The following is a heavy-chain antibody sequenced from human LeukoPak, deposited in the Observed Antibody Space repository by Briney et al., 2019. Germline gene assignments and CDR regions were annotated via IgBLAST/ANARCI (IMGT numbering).Heavy chain of an antibody. J-gene: IGHJ5*02. D-gene: IGHD5-12*01. CDR2: MNPNSGNT. CDR1: GYTFTSYD. Sequence: GASVKVSCKASGYTFTSYDINWVRQATGQGLEWMGWMNPNSGNTGYAQKFQGRVTITRNTSISTAYMELSSLRSEDTAVYYCARGGGKEWLDGYGYWFDPWGQGTLVTVPS. V-gene: IGHV1-8*03. CDR3: ARGGGKEWLDGYGYWFDP.